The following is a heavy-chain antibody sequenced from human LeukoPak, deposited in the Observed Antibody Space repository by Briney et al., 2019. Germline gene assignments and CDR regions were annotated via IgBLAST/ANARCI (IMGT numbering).Heavy chain of an antibody. D-gene: IGHD5-18*01. Sequence: PSETLSLTCTVSGCSISSYYWSWIRPPAGKGLEWIGRIYTSGSTNYNPPLKSRVTMSVDTSKNQFSLKLNSVNAADTAVYYCARSVRATAMVLKNFDYWGQGTLVTVSS. J-gene: IGHJ4*02. CDR2: IYTSGST. CDR3: ARSVRATAMVLKNFDY. V-gene: IGHV4-4*07. CDR1: GCSISSYY.